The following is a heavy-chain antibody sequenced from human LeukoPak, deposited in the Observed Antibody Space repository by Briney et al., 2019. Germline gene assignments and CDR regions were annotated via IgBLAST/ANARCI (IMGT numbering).Heavy chain of an antibody. CDR1: GFTFSSYA. D-gene: IGHD2-21*01. V-gene: IGHV3-30*04. CDR3: ARDHSYVELFRASDYYYYYGMDV. J-gene: IGHJ6*02. Sequence: GGSLRLSCAASGFTFSSYAMHWVRQAPGKGLEWVAVISYDGSNKYYADSVKGRFTISRDNSKNTLYLQMNSLRAEDTAVYYCARDHSYVELFRASDYYYYYGMDVWGQGTTVTVSS. CDR2: ISYDGSNK.